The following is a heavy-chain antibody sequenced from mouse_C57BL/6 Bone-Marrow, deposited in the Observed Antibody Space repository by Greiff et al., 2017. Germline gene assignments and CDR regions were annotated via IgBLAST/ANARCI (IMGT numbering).Heavy chain of an antibody. CDR2: LYPTIGNT. J-gene: IGHJ2*01. D-gene: IGHD2-3*01. CDR1: GYTFTSSG. Sequence: VQLQQSGAELARSGASVKLSCKASGYTFTSSGISWVKQRTGQGLAWIGELYPTIGNTYSNEKFKGKATLTADTSSSTAYMELLSLSSEDSAVYFCARHGYYSFDDWGQGTTLSGSS. CDR3: ARHGYYSFDD. V-gene: IGHV1-81*01.